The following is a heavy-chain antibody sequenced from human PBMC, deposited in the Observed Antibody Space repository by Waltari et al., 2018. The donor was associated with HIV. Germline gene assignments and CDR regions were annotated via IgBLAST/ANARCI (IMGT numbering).Heavy chain of an antibody. J-gene: IGHJ3*02. CDR3: ARGIDAQRVAAPCLDI. D-gene: IGHD6-25*01. CDR1: GGSISTYY. Sequence: QVQLRESGPGLVKPSETLSLTCTVSGGSISTYYWTWIRQPPGKGLEWIGYSYNSRSTDYNPSLKSRATISVDTSKNQVSLKLSAVTTADTAVYYCARGIDAQRVAAPCLDIWGQGTMVTVSS. CDR2: SYNSRST. V-gene: IGHV4-59*01.